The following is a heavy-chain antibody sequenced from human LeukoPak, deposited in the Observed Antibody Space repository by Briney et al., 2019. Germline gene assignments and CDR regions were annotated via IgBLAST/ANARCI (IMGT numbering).Heavy chain of an antibody. Sequence: GGSLRLSCAASGFTFSGSAMNWVRQAPGKGLEWVSHISSSGSTIYYADSVKGRFTISRDNAKNSLYLQMNSLRAEDTAVYYCAELGITMIGGVWGKGTTVTISS. D-gene: IGHD3-10*02. CDR1: GFTFSGSA. CDR2: ISSSGSTI. CDR3: AELGITMIGGV. J-gene: IGHJ6*04. V-gene: IGHV3-48*03.